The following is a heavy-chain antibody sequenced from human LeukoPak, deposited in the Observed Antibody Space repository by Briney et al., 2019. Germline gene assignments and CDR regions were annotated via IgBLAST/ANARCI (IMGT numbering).Heavy chain of an antibody. CDR3: ARSFAGGSGYSYFDY. V-gene: IGHV4-59*08. J-gene: IGHJ4*02. D-gene: IGHD3-3*01. CDR1: GGSISSYY. Sequence: PSESLSLTCTVSGGSISSYYWSWLRQPPGKGLEWIGYIYYSGSTNYNPSLESRVTISLDTSKNQSSLKLSSVTAADTAVYYCARSFAGGSGYSYFDYWGQGILVTVSS. CDR2: IYYSGST.